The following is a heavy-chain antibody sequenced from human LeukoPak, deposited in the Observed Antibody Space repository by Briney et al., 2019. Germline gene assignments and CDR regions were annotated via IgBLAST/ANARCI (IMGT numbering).Heavy chain of an antibody. CDR1: GGSISSYY. J-gene: IGHJ4*02. CDR2: FYYSGTA. CDR3: ASQFGGVIVPFDS. D-gene: IGHD3-16*02. Sequence: SETLSLTCTVSGGSISSYYWSWIRQPPGKGLEWIGYFYYSGTANYNPSLKSRVTMSIDTSKNHFSLNLRSVTAADTAVYYCASQFGGVIVPFDSWGQGTLVTVSS. V-gene: IGHV4-59*01.